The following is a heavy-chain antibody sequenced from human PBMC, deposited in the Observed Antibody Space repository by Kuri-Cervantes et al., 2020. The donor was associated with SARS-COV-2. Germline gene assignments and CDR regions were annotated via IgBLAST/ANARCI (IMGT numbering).Heavy chain of an antibody. D-gene: IGHD1-26*01. CDR3: ARGRSGSYLGY. CDR2: IYTSGST. V-gene: IGHV4-61*02. Sequence: SETLSLTCTVSGGSVSSGNYYWSWIRQPAGKGLEWIGRIYTSGSTNYNPSLKSRVTISVDTSKNQFSLKLSSVTAADTAVYYCARGRSGSYLGYWGQGTLVTVSS. J-gene: IGHJ4*02. CDR1: GGSVSSGNYY.